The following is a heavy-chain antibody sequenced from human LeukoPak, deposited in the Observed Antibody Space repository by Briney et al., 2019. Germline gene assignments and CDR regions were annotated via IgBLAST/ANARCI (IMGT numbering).Heavy chain of an antibody. CDR2: IYYSGST. CDR1: GGSVSSGSYY. J-gene: IGHJ4*02. V-gene: IGHV4-61*01. CDR3: AREDNSPLRPGIAAAVGVFDY. Sequence: PSETLSLTCTVSGGSVSSGSYYWSWIRQPPGKGLEWIGYIYYSGSTNYNPSLKSRVTISVDTSKNQFSLKLSSVTAADTAVYHCAREDNSPLRPGIAAAVGVFDYWGQGTLVTVSS. D-gene: IGHD6-13*01.